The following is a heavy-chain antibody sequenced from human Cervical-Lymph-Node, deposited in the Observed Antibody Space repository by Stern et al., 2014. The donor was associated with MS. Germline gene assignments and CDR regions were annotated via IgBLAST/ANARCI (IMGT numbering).Heavy chain of an antibody. Sequence: QVTLKESGPALVKSAQTLTLTCTLSGLSVSTSGERVSWIRQPPGKALEWLATTDWADDTFYRSSLKTRLTISKDVSKNQVVLTMTNVDPVDTATYYCARHRPDCRDGSCYLTLFDYWGQGTLVTGSS. CDR1: GLSVSTSGER. D-gene: IGHD2-15*01. V-gene: IGHV2-70*04. CDR3: ARHRPDCRDGSCYLTLFDY. CDR2: TDWADDT. J-gene: IGHJ4*02.